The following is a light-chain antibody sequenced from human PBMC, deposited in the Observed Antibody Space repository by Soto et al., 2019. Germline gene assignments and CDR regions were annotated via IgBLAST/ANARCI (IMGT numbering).Light chain of an antibody. Sequence: ALTQPASVSGSPGQSITISCTGTSSDVGGYNYVSWYQQHPGKAPKLMIYDVSNRPSGVSNRFSGSKSGNTASLTISGLQAEDEADYYCSSYTSSSSYVFGTGTKVNVL. CDR1: SSDVGGYNY. CDR2: DVS. V-gene: IGLV2-14*01. CDR3: SSYTSSSSYV. J-gene: IGLJ1*01.